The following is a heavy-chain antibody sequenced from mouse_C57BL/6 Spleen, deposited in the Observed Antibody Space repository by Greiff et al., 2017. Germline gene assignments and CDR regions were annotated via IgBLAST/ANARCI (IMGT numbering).Heavy chain of an antibody. CDR2: ISYDGSN. V-gene: IGHV3-6*01. CDR3: AREGGGSGAY. CDR1: GYSITSGYY. J-gene: IGHJ3*01. D-gene: IGHD1-1*01. Sequence: EVKLQESGPGLVKPSQSLSLTCSVTGYSITSGYYWNWIRQFPGNKLEWMGYISYDGSNNYNPSLKNRIPITRDTSKNQFFLQLNSVTTEDTATYYCAREGGGSGAYWGQGTLVTVSA.